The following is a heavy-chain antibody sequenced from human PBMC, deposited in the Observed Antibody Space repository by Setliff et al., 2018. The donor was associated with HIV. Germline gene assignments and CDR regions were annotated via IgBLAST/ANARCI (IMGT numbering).Heavy chain of an antibody. CDR1: GFTLTSSW. CDR2: FRGDDRTT. V-gene: IGHV3-74*01. CDR3: ARTIYSGSHFDY. Sequence: GGSLRLSCAVSGFTLTSSWIHWVRQAPGKGLVWVSRFRGDDRTTTYADSVKGRFTISRDNAKNTLYLQMNSLRAEDTAVYYCARTIYSGSHFDYWGQGTLVTVSS. J-gene: IGHJ4*02. D-gene: IGHD1-26*01.